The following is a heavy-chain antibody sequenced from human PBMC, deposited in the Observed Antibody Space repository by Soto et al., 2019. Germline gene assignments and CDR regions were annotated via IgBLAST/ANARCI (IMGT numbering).Heavy chain of an antibody. CDR1: GGSISSYY. J-gene: IGHJ4*02. D-gene: IGHD2-15*01. CDR2: IYYSGST. V-gene: IGHV4-59*08. CDR3: ARHRPGSGGSCYDY. Sequence: SETLSLTCTVPGGSISSYYWSWIRQPPGKGLEWIGYIYYSGSTNYNPSLKSRVTITVDTSKNQFSLKLSSVTAADTAVYYCARHRPGSGGSCYDYWGKGTLVTVSS.